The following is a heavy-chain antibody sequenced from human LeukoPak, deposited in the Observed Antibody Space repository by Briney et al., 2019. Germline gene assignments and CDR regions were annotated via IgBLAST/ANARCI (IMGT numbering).Heavy chain of an antibody. J-gene: IGHJ4*02. V-gene: IGHV3-7*04. D-gene: IGHD3-16*02. CDR1: GFTISSFW. CDR2: IKDDGSEK. Sequence: GGSLRLSCAASGFTISSFWMTWVRQAPGKGLEWVANIKDDGSEKYYVDSVKGRFTISRGNSKNSLYLHMNSLRAEDTAVYFCARDSGSRLGELSSDWGQGTLVTVSS. CDR3: ARDSGSRLGELSSD.